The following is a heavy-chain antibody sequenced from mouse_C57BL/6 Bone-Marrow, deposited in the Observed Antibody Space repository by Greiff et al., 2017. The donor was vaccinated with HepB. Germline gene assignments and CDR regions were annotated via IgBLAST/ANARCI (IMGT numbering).Heavy chain of an antibody. V-gene: IGHV5-4*01. Sequence: EVKLMESGGGLVKPGGSLKLSCAASGFTFSSYAMSWVRQTPEKRLEWVATISDGGSYTYYPDNVKGRFTISRDNAKNNLYLQMSHLKSEDTAMYYCAREEVYYGSPFAYGGQGTLVTVSA. CDR2: ISDGGSYT. J-gene: IGHJ3*01. CDR3: AREEVYYGSPFAY. D-gene: IGHD1-1*01. CDR1: GFTFSSYA.